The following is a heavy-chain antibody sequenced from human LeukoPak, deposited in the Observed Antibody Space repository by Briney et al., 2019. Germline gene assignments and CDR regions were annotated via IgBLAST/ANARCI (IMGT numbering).Heavy chain of an antibody. Sequence: GGSLRLSCAASGFTFSSYAMHWVRQAPGKGLEWVALINPDGNERYYVDSVKGRFTISRDNARNSLYLQMNSLRAEDTAVYYCARDGRMAARRPINWGQGTLVTVSS. J-gene: IGHJ4*02. CDR1: GFTFSSYA. D-gene: IGHD6-6*01. CDR2: INPDGNER. V-gene: IGHV3-7*03. CDR3: ARDGRMAARRPIN.